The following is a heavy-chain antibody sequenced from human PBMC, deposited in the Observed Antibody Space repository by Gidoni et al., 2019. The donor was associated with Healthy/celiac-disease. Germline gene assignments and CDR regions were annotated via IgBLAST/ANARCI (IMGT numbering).Heavy chain of an antibody. J-gene: IGHJ2*01. CDR1: GGSISSGGYY. CDR2: IYYRGST. CDR3: ASRFPRQKDNWYFDL. Sequence: QVQLQESGPGLVKPSQTLSLPCPVSGGSISSGGYYWSWIRQHPGTGLAWIGYIYYRGSTYYNPSLKSRVTIAVDTSKNQFSLKLSSVTAADTAVYYCASRFPRQKDNWYFDLWGRGTLVTVSS. V-gene: IGHV4-31*03. D-gene: IGHD3-3*01.